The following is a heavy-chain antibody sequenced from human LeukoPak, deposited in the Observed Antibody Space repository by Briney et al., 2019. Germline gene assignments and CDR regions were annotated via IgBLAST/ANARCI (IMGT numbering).Heavy chain of an antibody. CDR2: INPNSGGT. Sequence: ASVKVSCKASGYTFTGYYMHWVRQAPRQGLEWMGWINPNSGGTNYAQKFQGRVTMTRDTSISTAYMELSRLRSDDTAVYYCARRSIAALRFDYWGQGTLVTVSS. V-gene: IGHV1-2*02. D-gene: IGHD6-6*01. CDR3: ARRSIAALRFDY. J-gene: IGHJ4*02. CDR1: GYTFTGYY.